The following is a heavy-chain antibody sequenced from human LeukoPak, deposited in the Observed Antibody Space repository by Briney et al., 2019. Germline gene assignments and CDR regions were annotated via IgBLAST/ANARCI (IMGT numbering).Heavy chain of an antibody. D-gene: IGHD3-3*01. CDR2: INPRGGST. CDR1: GYTFTSYY. CDR3: ARESPPPYDFWSGYHDTFDP. J-gene: IGHJ5*02. Sequence: ASVKVFCKVSGYTFTSYYMHWVRQPPGQGLEWMVIINPRGGSTSYAQKFQHRVTMNRDTSTSTVYMELSSLRSEDTAVYYCARESPPPYDFWSGYHDTFDPWGQGTLVTVSS. V-gene: IGHV1-46*01.